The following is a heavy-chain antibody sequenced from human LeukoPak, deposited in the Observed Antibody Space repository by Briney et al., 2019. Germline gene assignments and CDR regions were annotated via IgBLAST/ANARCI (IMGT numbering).Heavy chain of an antibody. J-gene: IGHJ2*01. Sequence: GGSLRLSCAASGFTFSSYWMHWVRQAPGKGQVWVSRINSDGSSTYYADSVKGRFTISRDNSKNTLYLQMNSLRAEDTAVYYCAKAPEGEVPAAINWYFDLWGRGTLVTVSS. D-gene: IGHD2-2*01. CDR3: AKAPEGEVPAAINWYFDL. V-gene: IGHV3-74*01. CDR2: INSDGSST. CDR1: GFTFSSYW.